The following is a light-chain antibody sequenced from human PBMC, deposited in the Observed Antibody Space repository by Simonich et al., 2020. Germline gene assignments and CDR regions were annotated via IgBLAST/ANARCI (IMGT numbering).Light chain of an antibody. Sequence: QSALTQPPSASGSPGQSVTISCTGTSSDVGGYNYVSWYQQHPGKAPKLMIYDVSKRPSGVSNRCAGSKSGNTASLTISGLQAEDEADYYCSSYTSSSTLVFGGGTKLTVL. CDR1: SSDVGGYNY. V-gene: IGLV2-14*01. CDR3: SSYTSSSTLV. CDR2: DVS. J-gene: IGLJ3*02.